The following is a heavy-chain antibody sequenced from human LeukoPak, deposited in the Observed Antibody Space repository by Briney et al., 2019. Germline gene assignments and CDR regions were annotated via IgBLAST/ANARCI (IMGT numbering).Heavy chain of an antibody. CDR3: ARSRYSSSWYGLFDY. CDR1: GFTFDDYV. Sequence: PGGSLRLSCVASGFTFDDYVMHWVRQAPGKGLEWVSLISGDGDTTYYVDSVKGRFTISRDNRQNSLYLQMNSLRAEDTAVYYCARSRYSSSWYGLFDYWGQGTLVTVSS. D-gene: IGHD6-13*01. J-gene: IGHJ4*02. V-gene: IGHV3-43*02. CDR2: ISGDGDTT.